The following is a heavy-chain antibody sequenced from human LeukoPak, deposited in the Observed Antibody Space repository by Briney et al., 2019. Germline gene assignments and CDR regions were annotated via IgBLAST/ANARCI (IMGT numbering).Heavy chain of an antibody. J-gene: IGHJ4*02. Sequence: GGSLRLSCAVSGFTFSSYWMSWVRQAPGKGLEWVANIKDDGSEKYYVDSMKGRFTIYRDNAKNSLYLQMNSLRAEDTAVYYCARRLSGSYYAYFDCWGQGTLVTVSS. CDR2: IKDDGSEK. CDR3: ARRLSGSYYAYFDC. CDR1: GFTFSSYW. V-gene: IGHV3-7*01. D-gene: IGHD1-26*01.